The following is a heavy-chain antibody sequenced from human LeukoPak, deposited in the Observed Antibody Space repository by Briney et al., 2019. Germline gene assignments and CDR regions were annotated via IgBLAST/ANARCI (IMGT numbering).Heavy chain of an antibody. Sequence: ASVKVSCMASGYTFTSYDINWVRQAAGQGLEWMGWMNPNSGNTGYAEKFQGRVTMTRSTSIRTAYMELSSLGSEDTAVYYFLISASDHYYFDYWGQGTLVTVSP. CDR1: GYTFTSYD. CDR3: LISASDHYYFDY. CDR2: MNPNSGNT. V-gene: IGHV1-8*01. D-gene: IGHD6-13*01. J-gene: IGHJ4*02.